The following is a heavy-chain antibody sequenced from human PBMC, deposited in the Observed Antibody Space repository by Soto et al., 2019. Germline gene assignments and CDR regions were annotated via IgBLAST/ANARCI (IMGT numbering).Heavy chain of an antibody. V-gene: IGHV1-69*13. Sequence: SVKVSCKASGGTFSSYAISWVRQAPGQGLEWMGGIIPIFGTANYAQKFQGRVTITADESTSTAYMELSSLRSEDTAVYYCASITIFGVVIIAPYYYYGMDVWGQGTTVTVSS. CDR1: GGTFSSYA. CDR2: IIPIFGTA. CDR3: ASITIFGVVIIAPYYYYGMDV. J-gene: IGHJ6*02. D-gene: IGHD3-3*01.